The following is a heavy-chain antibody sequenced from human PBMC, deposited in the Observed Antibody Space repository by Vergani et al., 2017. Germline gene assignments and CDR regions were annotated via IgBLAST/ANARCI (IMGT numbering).Heavy chain of an antibody. J-gene: IGHJ4*02. CDR3: ARGASGDYVSSFDY. CDR2: ISYDGSNK. CDR1: GFTFSSYA. Sequence: QVKLVESGGGVVQPGRSLRLSCAASGFTFSSYAMHWARQAQGKGLEWVAVISYDGSNKYYADSVKGRFTISRDNSKNTLYLQMKSLRAEDTAVYYCARGASGDYVSSFDYWGQGTMVTVSS. V-gene: IGHV3-30-3*01. D-gene: IGHD4-17*01.